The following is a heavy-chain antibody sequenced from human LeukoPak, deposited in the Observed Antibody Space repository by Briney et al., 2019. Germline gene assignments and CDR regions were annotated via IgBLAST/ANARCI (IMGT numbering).Heavy chain of an antibody. J-gene: IGHJ4*02. CDR3: ARMKPYGDYGDY. D-gene: IGHD4-17*01. CDR1: GGSISSGSYY. Sequence: SETLSLTCTVSGGSISSGSYYWSWIRQHPGKGLEWIGYIYNSGSTYYNPSLKSRVTISADTSKNQFSLKLTYVTAADTAVYYCARMKPYGDYGDYWGQGTLVTVSS. V-gene: IGHV4-31*03. CDR2: IYNSGST.